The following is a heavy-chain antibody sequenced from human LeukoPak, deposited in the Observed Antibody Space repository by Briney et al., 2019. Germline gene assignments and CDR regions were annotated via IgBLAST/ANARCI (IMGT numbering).Heavy chain of an antibody. D-gene: IGHD2-21*02. J-gene: IGHJ5*02. CDR2: MNPNSGNT. CDR3: ARGRGMVVTADSNWFDP. V-gene: IGHV1-8*01. Sequence: ASVKVSCKASGYTFTSYDINWVRQATGQGLEWMGWMNPNSGNTGYAQKFQGRVTMTRNTSISTAYMELSSLRSEDTAVYYCARGRGMVVTADSNWFDPWGQGTLVTVSS. CDR1: GYTFTSYD.